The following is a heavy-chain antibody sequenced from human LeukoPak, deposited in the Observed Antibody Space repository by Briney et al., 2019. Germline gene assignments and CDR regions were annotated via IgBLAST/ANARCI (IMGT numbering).Heavy chain of an antibody. CDR1: GYTFTSYY. J-gene: IGHJ6*03. Sequence: ASVKVSCKASGYTFTSYYMHWVRQAPGQGLEWMGLINPSGGSTSYAQKFQGRVTMTRDTSTSTVYMELSSLRSEDTAVYYCARRFLDRTIRRDSYYYMDVWGKGTTVTVSS. V-gene: IGHV1-46*01. D-gene: IGHD3-9*01. CDR2: INPSGGST. CDR3: ARRFLDRTIRRDSYYYMDV.